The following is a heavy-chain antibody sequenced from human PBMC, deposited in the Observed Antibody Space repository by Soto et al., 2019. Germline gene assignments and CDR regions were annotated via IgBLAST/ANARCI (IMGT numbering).Heavy chain of an antibody. Sequence: SETLSLTCAVYGGSFSGYYWSWIRQPPGKGLEWIGEINHSGSTNYNPSLKSRVTISVDTSKNQFSLKLSSVTAADTAVYYCARAPSRGSWNYDFSRTKWRFDPWGQGTLVTVSS. J-gene: IGHJ5*02. V-gene: IGHV4-34*01. D-gene: IGHD1-7*01. CDR1: GGSFSGYY. CDR3: ARAPSRGSWNYDFSRTKWRFDP. CDR2: INHSGST.